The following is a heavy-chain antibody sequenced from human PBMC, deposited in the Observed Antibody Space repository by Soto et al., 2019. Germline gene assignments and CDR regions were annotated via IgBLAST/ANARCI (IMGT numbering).Heavy chain of an antibody. J-gene: IGHJ6*02. CDR2: INPSGGST. Sequence: ASVKVSCKASGYTFTGYYMHWVRQAPGQGLEWMGIINPSGGSTSYAQKFQGRVTMTRDTSTSTVYMELSSLRSEDTAVYYCARDSFFVVVVVAATPIRDYYYGMDVWGQGTTVTVSS. D-gene: IGHD2-15*01. V-gene: IGHV1-46*01. CDR1: GYTFTGYY. CDR3: ARDSFFVVVVVAATPIRDYYYGMDV.